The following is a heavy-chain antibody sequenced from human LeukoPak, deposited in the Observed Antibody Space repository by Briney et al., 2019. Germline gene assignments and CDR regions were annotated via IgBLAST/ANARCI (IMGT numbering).Heavy chain of an antibody. Sequence: GGSLRLSCAASGFTFSSYGMHWVRQAPGKGLEWVAFIRYDGSNKYYADSVKGRFTISRDNSKNTLYLQMNSLRAEDTAVYYCAKDSLRGDYYYYMDVWGKGTTVTVSS. CDR3: AKDSLRGDYYYYMDV. CDR2: IRYDGSNK. D-gene: IGHD4-17*01. V-gene: IGHV3-30*02. CDR1: GFTFSSYG. J-gene: IGHJ6*03.